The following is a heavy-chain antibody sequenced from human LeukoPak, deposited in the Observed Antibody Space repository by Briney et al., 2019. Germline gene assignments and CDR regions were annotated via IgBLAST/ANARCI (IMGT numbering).Heavy chain of an antibody. D-gene: IGHD3-22*01. CDR3: AKGQTYYYDSSGYYYVGGYYYYMDV. J-gene: IGHJ6*03. Sequence: GGSLRLSCAASGFTFSSYAMSWVRQAPGKGLEWASAISGSGGSTYYADSVKGRFTISRDNSKNTLYLQMNSLRAEDTAVYYCAKGQTYYYDSSGYYYVGGYYYYMDVWGKGTTVTVSS. V-gene: IGHV3-23*01. CDR2: ISGSGGST. CDR1: GFTFSSYA.